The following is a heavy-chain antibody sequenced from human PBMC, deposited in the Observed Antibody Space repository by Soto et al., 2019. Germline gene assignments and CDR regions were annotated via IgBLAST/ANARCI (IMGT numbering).Heavy chain of an antibody. D-gene: IGHD3-22*01. J-gene: IGHJ4*02. CDR2: IIAGNDTT. V-gene: IGHV1-3*01. CDR1: GGSFSIYA. CDR3: ARPEYYYDSSGYYPGDY. Sequence: ASVKVSCNTSGGSFSIYASSCVRQAPGQGLEWMGGIIAGNDTTKIPQKFQGRVTITRDTSASTAYMEVSSLRSEDTAVYYCARPEYYYDSSGYYPGDYWGQGSLVTVSS.